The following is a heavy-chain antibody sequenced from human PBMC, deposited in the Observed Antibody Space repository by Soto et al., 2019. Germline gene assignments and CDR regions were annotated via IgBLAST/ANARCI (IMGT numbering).Heavy chain of an antibody. V-gene: IGHV1-18*01. J-gene: IGHJ1*01. CDR1: GYTFTSYG. D-gene: IGHD2-15*01. CDR2: ISAYNGNT. CDR3: AREGYCIGGSCYVSEEYIQY. Sequence: ASVKVSCKASGYTFTSYGISWVRQAPGQGLEWMGWISAYNGNTNYAQKLQGRVTMTTDTSTSTAYMELRSLRSDDTAVYYCAREGYCIGGSCYVSEEYIQYWGKGSLVTVSS.